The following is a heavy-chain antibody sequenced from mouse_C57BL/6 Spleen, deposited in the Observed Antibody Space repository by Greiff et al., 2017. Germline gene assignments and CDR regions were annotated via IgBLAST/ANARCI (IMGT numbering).Heavy chain of an antibody. CDR1: GFTFSDYY. Sequence: EVQVVESEGGLVQPGSSMKLSCTASGFTFSDYYMAWVRQVPEKGLEWVANINYDGSSTYYLDSLKSRFIISRDNAKNILYLQMSSLKSEDTATYYCARGRWGWYFDVWGTGTTVTVSS. J-gene: IGHJ1*03. V-gene: IGHV5-16*01. CDR2: INYDGSST. CDR3: ARGRWGWYFDV. D-gene: IGHD1-1*01.